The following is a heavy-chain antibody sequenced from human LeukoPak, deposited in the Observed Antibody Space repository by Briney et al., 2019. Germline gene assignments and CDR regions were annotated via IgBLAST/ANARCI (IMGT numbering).Heavy chain of an antibody. CDR1: GFTFSGSA. CDR3: TSLVVPAAAP. CDR2: IRSKANSYAT. Sequence: GGSLRLSCAASGFTFSGSAMHWVRQASGQGLEWVGRIRSKANSYATAYAALVKGRFTISKDDSKNTAYLQMNSLKTEDTAVYYCTSLVVPAAAPWGQGTLVTVSS. D-gene: IGHD2-2*01. V-gene: IGHV3-73*01. J-gene: IGHJ5*02.